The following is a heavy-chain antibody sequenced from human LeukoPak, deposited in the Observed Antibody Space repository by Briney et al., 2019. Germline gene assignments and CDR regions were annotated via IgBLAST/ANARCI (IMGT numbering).Heavy chain of an antibody. D-gene: IGHD1-26*01. CDR2: ISYDGSNK. J-gene: IGHJ4*02. CDR1: GFTFSSYA. CDR3: ARSLIVGAHFDY. Sequence: PGGSLRLSCAASGFTFSSYAIHWVRQAPGKGLEWVAVISYDGSNKYYADSVKGRFTISRDNSKNTLYLQMNSLRAEDTAVYYCARSLIVGAHFDYWGQGTLVTVSS. V-gene: IGHV3-30-3*01.